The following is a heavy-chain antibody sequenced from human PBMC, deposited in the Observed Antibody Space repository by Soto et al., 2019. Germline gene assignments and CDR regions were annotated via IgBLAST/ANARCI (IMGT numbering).Heavy chain of an antibody. D-gene: IGHD5-12*01. CDR2: MNPNSGNT. J-gene: IGHJ5*02. CDR3: ARGMKYSGYEMDNWFGP. Sequence: GVSVEASFKGSWYTFTKYEINWGGQATGQGLEWMGWMNPNSGNTGYAQKFQGRVTMTRNTSISTAYMELSSLRSEDTAVYYCARGMKYSGYEMDNWFGPWGRGPWSPSPQ. CDR1: WYTFTKYE. V-gene: IGHV1-8*01.